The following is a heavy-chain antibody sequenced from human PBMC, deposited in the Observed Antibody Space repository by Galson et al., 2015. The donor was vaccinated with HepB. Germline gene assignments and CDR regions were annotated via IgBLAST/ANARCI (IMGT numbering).Heavy chain of an antibody. V-gene: IGHV1-8*01. D-gene: IGHD4-17*01. CDR1: GYSFTSHD. CDR2: MNVNNGNT. CDR3: ARTVYFDI. Sequence: SVKVSCKASGYSFTSHDINWVRQAHGQGLEWMGWMNVNNGNTGYEPTFQGRVSMTMNTSISTAYLELFSLKSEDTAVYFCARTVYFDIWGQGTLVTVSS. J-gene: IGHJ4*02.